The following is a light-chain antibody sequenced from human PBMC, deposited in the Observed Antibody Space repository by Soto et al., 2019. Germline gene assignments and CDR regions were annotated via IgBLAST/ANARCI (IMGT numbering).Light chain of an antibody. CDR3: QQYTSYSYT. Sequence: DIQLTQSPSFLSASVGDRVTITCRASQDISSYLAWYQQKPGKAPKLLIHQASTLESGVPSRFSGSGFGTEFTLTISSVQPGDFATYYCQQYTSYSYTFGQGTRLEIK. CDR1: QDISSY. CDR2: QAS. J-gene: IGKJ2*01. V-gene: IGKV1-5*03.